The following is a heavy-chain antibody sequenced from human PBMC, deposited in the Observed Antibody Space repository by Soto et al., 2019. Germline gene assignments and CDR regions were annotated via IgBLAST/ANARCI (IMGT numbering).Heavy chain of an antibody. J-gene: IGHJ4*02. Sequence: QVQLQESGPGLVKPSETLSLTCTVSGDSISSFYWTWIRQPPGKGLEWVGYIFSSGSTNYNPSLKSRVTISVDTSENQFSLKLTSVTAADTAVYCCARVGYCSSTPCWPIGYFEYWGQGTLVTVSS. V-gene: IGHV4-59*01. CDR1: GDSISSFY. CDR3: ARVGYCSSTPCWPIGYFEY. CDR2: IFSSGST. D-gene: IGHD2-2*01.